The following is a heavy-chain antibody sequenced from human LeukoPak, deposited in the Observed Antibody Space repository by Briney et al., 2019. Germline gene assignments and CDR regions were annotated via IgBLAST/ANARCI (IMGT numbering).Heavy chain of an antibody. J-gene: IGHJ5*01. CDR2: MNPNSGNT. Sequence: ASVKVSCKASGYTFTSYDINWVRQATGQGLEWMGWMNPNSGNTGYAQKFQGRVTMTTDSSTTTAYMELRSLRSDDTAVYYCARVSGSIVARLAWFDSWGQGTLVTVSS. D-gene: IGHD6-6*01. CDR1: GYTFTSYD. CDR3: ARVSGSIVARLAWFDS. V-gene: IGHV1-8*01.